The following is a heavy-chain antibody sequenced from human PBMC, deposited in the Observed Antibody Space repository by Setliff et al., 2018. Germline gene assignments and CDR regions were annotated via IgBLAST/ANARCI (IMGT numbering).Heavy chain of an antibody. CDR2: VSVSGDNT. D-gene: IGHD3-10*01. V-gene: IGHV3-23*01. J-gene: IGHJ4*02. CDR3: VKVKKPLIRGSGFDY. Sequence: GGSLRLSCAASGLTFNSYAISWVRQAPGKGLEWVSTVSVSGDNTYYTDSVKGRFTTSRDNSENTLFLQMTSLRPEDTGVYYCVKVKKPLIRGSGFDYWGRGTLVTVSS. CDR1: GLTFNSYA.